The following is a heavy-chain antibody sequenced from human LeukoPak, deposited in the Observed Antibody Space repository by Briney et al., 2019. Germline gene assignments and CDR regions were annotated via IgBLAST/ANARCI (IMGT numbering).Heavy chain of an antibody. J-gene: IGHJ6*02. Sequence: PGRSLRLSCAASGFTFSSCGMHWVRQAPGKGLGWAAVIWYDGSNKYYADSVKGRFTISRDNSKNTLYLQMNSLRAEDTAVYYCARDSSLEWLIYYGMDVWGQGTTVTASS. D-gene: IGHD3-3*01. CDR1: GFTFSSCG. CDR3: ARDSSLEWLIYYGMDV. V-gene: IGHV3-33*01. CDR2: IWYDGSNK.